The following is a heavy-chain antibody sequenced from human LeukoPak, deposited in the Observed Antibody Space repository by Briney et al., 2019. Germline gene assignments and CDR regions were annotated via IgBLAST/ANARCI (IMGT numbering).Heavy chain of an antibody. CDR1: GFTFSSYG. V-gene: IGHV3-23*01. CDR3: AKQGRDWLRVYYYYMDV. CDR2: IGGRGGSA. D-gene: IGHD3-9*01. Sequence: PGGSLRLSCATSGFTFSSYGMSWVRQAPGKGLEWVSSIGGRGGSAYYADSVKGRFTISRDNSKNTLYLRMNSLRAEDTAVYYCAKQGRDWLRVYYYYMDVWGKGTTVTISS. J-gene: IGHJ6*03.